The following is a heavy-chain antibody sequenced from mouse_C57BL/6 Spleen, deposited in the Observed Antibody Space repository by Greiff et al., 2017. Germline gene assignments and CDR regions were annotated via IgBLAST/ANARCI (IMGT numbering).Heavy chain of an antibody. Sequence: DVQLQESGGGLVKPGGSLKLSCAASGFTFSSYTMSWVRQTPEKRLEWVATISGGGGNTYYPDSVKGRFTISRDNAKNTLYLQMSSLRSEDTALYYCARSPPWYFDVWGTGTTVTVSS. J-gene: IGHJ1*03. CDR3: ARSPPWYFDV. CDR1: GFTFSSYT. V-gene: IGHV5-9*01. CDR2: ISGGGGNT.